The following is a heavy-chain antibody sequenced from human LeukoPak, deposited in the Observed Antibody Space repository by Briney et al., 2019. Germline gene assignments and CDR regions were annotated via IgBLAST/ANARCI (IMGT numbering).Heavy chain of an antibody. CDR2: IYYSGST. CDR1: GGSISSYY. D-gene: IGHD4-23*01. Sequence: PSETLSLTCTVSGGSISSYYWSWIRQPPGKGLEWIGYIYYSGSTNYNPSLKSRVTISVDTSKNQFSLKLSSVTAADTAVYYCARHAGEALYGGNSYYFDYWGQGTLVTVSS. J-gene: IGHJ4*02. CDR3: ARHAGEALYGGNSYYFDY. V-gene: IGHV4-59*08.